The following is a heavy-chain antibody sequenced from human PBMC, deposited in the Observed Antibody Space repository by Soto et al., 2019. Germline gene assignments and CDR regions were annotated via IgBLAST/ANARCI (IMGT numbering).Heavy chain of an antibody. Sequence: GGSLRLSCAASGLTFSSYSMNWVRQAPGKGLEWVSYISSSSSVIYYADSVKGRFTVSRDNAKNSLFLQMNSLRADDTAVYYCARRRAVSATRAYWGQGTLVTVSS. J-gene: IGHJ4*02. V-gene: IGHV3-48*01. CDR3: ARRRAVSATRAY. D-gene: IGHD6-19*01. CDR1: GLTFSSYS. CDR2: ISSSSSVI.